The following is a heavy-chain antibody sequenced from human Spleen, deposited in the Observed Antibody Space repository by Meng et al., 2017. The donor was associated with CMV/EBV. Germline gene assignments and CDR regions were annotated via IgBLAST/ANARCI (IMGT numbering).Heavy chain of an antibody. V-gene: IGHV3-20*04. Sequence: GGSLRLSCAASGFTFDDYGMSWVRHAPGKGLEWVSGINWSGAGTAYADSVKGRFTISRDNAKNSLYLQMSSLRAEDTALYYCARGGAGYCSSTSCYTTYYYGMDVWGQGTTVTVSS. CDR2: INWSGAGT. J-gene: IGHJ6*02. CDR3: ARGGAGYCSSTSCYTTYYYGMDV. D-gene: IGHD2-2*02. CDR1: GFTFDDYG.